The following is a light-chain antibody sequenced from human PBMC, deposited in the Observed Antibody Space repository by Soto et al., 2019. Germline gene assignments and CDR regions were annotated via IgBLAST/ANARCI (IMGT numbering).Light chain of an antibody. Sequence: AIRMTQSPSSFSASTGDRVTITCRASQCISSYLAWYHQKPGKAPKLLIYAASTLQRGVPSRFSGSGSGTDFTLAISSLQPEDSATYYCLQDINYPWTFGQGTKVDIK. CDR3: LQDINYPWT. V-gene: IGKV1-8*01. CDR2: AAS. CDR1: QCISSY. J-gene: IGKJ1*01.